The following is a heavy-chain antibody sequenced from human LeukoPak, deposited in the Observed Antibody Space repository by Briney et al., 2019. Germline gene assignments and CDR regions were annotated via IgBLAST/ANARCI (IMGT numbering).Heavy chain of an antibody. Sequence: PGGSLRLSCAASGFTFSSYEMNWVRQAPGKGLEWVSYISSSGSSIYYADSVKGRFTISRDNAKNSLYLQMNSLRAEDTAVYYCAGDPYSGNSDSDYFDYWGQGTLVTVSS. D-gene: IGHD4-23*01. V-gene: IGHV3-48*03. J-gene: IGHJ4*02. CDR2: ISSSGSSI. CDR3: AGDPYSGNSDSDYFDY. CDR1: GFTFSSYE.